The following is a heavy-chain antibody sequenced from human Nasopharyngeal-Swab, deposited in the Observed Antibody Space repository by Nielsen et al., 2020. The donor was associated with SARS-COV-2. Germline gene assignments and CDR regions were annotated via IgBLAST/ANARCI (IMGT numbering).Heavy chain of an antibody. J-gene: IGHJ4*02. CDR3: ARVYYSNVQYYFDY. D-gene: IGHD4-11*01. CDR2: ISSSSSYT. V-gene: IGHV3-11*06. Sequence: GESLKISCAASGFTFSDYYMSWIRQAPGKGLEWVSYISSSSSYTNYADSVKGRFTISRDNAKNSLYLQMNSLRAEDTAVYYCARVYYSNVQYYFDYWGQGTLVTVSS. CDR1: GFTFSDYY.